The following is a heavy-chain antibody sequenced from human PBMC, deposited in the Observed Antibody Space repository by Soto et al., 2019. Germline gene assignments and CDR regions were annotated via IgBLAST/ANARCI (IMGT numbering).Heavy chain of an antibody. CDR1: GYTFTRYG. CDR3: AKNGQLTYSYDGMDV. V-gene: IGHV1-18*01. CDR2: ISGYNGDT. J-gene: IGHJ6*02. Sequence: QGQLVQSGPEVKKPGASVKVSCKASGYTFTRYGISLVRQAPGQGLEWMGWISGYNGDTNYAQKVQGRVTMTIDTSTRTTYMEVTSMTSDDTAIYYCAKNGQLTYSYDGMDVWGQGTTVTVSS. D-gene: IGHD1-1*01.